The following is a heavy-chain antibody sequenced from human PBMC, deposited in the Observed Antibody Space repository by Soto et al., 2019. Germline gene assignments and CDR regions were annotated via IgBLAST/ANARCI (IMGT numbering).Heavy chain of an antibody. D-gene: IGHD4-17*01. Sequence: QVQLVESGGGVVQPGRSLRLSCAASGFTFSSYGMHWVRQAPGKGLEWVAVISYDGSNKYYADSVKGRFTISRDNSKNTLYLQMNSLRAEDTAVYYCAKDGHYGAPGYFDYWGQGTLVTVSS. CDR3: AKDGHYGAPGYFDY. CDR2: ISYDGSNK. CDR1: GFTFSSYG. V-gene: IGHV3-30*18. J-gene: IGHJ4*02.